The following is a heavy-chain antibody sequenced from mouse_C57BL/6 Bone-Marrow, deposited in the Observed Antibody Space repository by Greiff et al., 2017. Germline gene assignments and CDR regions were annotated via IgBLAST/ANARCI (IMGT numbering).Heavy chain of an antibody. V-gene: IGHV7-3*01. J-gene: IGHJ1*03. CDR3: ARCHYDGYYWYFDV. D-gene: IGHD2-3*01. CDR2: IRNKANGYTT. CDR1: GFTFTDYY. Sequence: EVKLMESGGGLVQPGGSLSLSCAASGFTFTDYYMSWVRPPPGKALAWLGFIRNKANGYTTEYSASVKGRFTISRDNSQSILYLQMNALRAEDSATYYCARCHYDGYYWYFDVWGTGTTVTVSS.